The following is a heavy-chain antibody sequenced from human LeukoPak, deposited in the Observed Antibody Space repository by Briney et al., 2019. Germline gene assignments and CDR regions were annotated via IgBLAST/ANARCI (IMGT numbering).Heavy chain of an antibody. D-gene: IGHD2-2*01. J-gene: IGHJ4*02. CDR3: ARATKYQLPHFDY. V-gene: IGHV3-48*01. CDR1: GFTFSSYS. CDR2: ISSSSSTI. Sequence: PGGSLRLSCAASGFTFSSYSMNWVRQAPGKGLEWVSYISSSSSTIYYADSVKGRFTISRDNAKNSLYLQMNSLRAEDTAVYHCARATKYQLPHFDYWGQGTLVTVSS.